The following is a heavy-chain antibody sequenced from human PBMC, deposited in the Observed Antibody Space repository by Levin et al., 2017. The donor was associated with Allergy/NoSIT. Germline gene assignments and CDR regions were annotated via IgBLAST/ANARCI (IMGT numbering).Heavy chain of an antibody. CDR2: IYPGDSDT. V-gene: IGHV5-51*01. CDR3: ARTYYYDSSGYYGQTNYYGMDV. D-gene: IGHD3-22*01. CDR1: GYSFTSYW. J-gene: IGHJ6*02. Sequence: GESLKISCKGSGYSFTSYWIGWVRQMPGKGLEWMGIIYPGDSDTRYSPSFQGQVTISADKSISTAYLQWSSLKASDTAMYYCARTYYYDSSGYYGQTNYYGMDVWGQGTTVTVSS.